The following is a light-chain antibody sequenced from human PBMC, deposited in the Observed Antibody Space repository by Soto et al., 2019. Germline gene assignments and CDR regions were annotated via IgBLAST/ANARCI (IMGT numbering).Light chain of an antibody. CDR2: VNSDGSH. V-gene: IGLV4-69*01. Sequence: QPVLTQSPSASASLGASVKLTCTLSSDHSNYIIAWHQQPPEKGPRYLMKVNSDGSHTKGNGIPDRFSGSSSGAERYLTISILQSEDEAVYYCQTWGTGIRVFGGGTKLTVL. J-gene: IGLJ3*02. CDR1: SDHSNYI. CDR3: QTWGTGIRV.